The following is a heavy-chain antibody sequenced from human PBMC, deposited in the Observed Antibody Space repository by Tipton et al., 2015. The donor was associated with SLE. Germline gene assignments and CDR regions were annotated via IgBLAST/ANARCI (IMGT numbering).Heavy chain of an antibody. Sequence: TLSLTCAVYGGSFSDYSWSWIRQPPGKGLEWIGEINHSGSTNYNPSLKSRVTISIDTSKNQFSLRLSSATAADTAVYYCARDCTTGVCYTPSFDYWGQGPLVPVSP. D-gene: IGHD2-8*01. J-gene: IGHJ4*02. V-gene: IGHV4-34*01. CDR2: INHSGST. CDR3: ARDCTTGVCYTPSFDY. CDR1: GGSFSDYS.